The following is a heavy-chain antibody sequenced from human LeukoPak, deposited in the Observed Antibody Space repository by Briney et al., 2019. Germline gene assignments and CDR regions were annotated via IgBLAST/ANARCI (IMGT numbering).Heavy chain of an antibody. V-gene: IGHV3-49*04. CDR3: TRGSRDGYNCDY. D-gene: IGHD5-24*01. J-gene: IGHJ4*02. Sequence: GGSLRLSCTASGFTFGDYAMSWVPQAPGKGRGGVGFIRSKAYGGTTEYAASVKGRFTISRDDSKSIAYLQMNSLKTEDTAVYYCTRGSRDGYNCDYWGQGTLVTVSS. CDR1: GFTFGDYA. CDR2: IRSKAYGGTT.